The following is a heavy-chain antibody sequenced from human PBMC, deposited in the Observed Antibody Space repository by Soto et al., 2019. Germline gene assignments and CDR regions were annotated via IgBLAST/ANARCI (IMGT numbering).Heavy chain of an antibody. Sequence: QVQLVESGGGLVKPEGSLRLSCAVSGFTFSDYYMSWIRQAPGKGLEWVSYISRDGTTTYYTDSVRGRFTLSRDNAKNSLYLQMNSLRAEDTAVYYCARGHTTVSTGYWGQGTLVTVSS. CDR1: GFTFSDYY. J-gene: IGHJ4*02. D-gene: IGHD4-17*01. V-gene: IGHV3-11*01. CDR3: ARGHTTVSTGY. CDR2: ISRDGTTT.